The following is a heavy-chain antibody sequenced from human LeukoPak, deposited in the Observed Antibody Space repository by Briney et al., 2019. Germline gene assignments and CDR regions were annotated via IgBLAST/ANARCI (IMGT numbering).Heavy chain of an antibody. D-gene: IGHD6-25*01. Sequence: KPSETLSLTCAVYGGSFSGYYWSWIRQPPGKGLEWIGEINHSGSTNYNPSLKSRVTISVDTSKNQFSLKLSSVTAADTAVYYCARLTATEAIWGQGTLVTVSS. CDR2: INHSGST. CDR3: ARLTATEAI. V-gene: IGHV4-34*01. J-gene: IGHJ4*02. CDR1: GGSFSGYY.